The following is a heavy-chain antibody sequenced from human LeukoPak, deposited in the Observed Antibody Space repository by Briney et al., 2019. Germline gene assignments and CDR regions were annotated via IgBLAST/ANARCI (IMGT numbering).Heavy chain of an antibody. Sequence: ASVKVSCKTSGHPFTGYYIHWVRQAPGQGLEWMGWINSNSGATNYAQKFQGRLTVTRDTSVTTAYMELSRLQSDDTAMYYCTTYNNGWYWELDYWGQGTLVSVSS. D-gene: IGHD6-19*01. CDR1: GHPFTGYY. J-gene: IGHJ4*02. CDR3: TTYNNGWYWELDY. CDR2: INSNSGAT. V-gene: IGHV1-2*02.